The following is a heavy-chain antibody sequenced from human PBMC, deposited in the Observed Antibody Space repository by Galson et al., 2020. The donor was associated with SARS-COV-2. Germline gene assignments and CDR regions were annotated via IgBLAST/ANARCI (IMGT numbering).Heavy chain of an antibody. Sequence: LSLTCAASGFTFSSYAMHWVRQAPGKGLEWVAVISYDGSNKYYADSVKGRFTISRDNSKNTLYLQMNSLRAEDTAVYYCARSRGGSYYEYFDYWGQGTLVTVSS. D-gene: IGHD1-26*01. CDR1: GFTFSSYA. CDR2: ISYDGSNK. V-gene: IGHV3-30-3*01. CDR3: ARSRGGSYYEYFDY. J-gene: IGHJ4*02.